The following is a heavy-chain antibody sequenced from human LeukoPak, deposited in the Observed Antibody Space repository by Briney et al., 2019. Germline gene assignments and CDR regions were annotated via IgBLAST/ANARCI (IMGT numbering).Heavy chain of an antibody. J-gene: IGHJ4*02. D-gene: IGHD3-22*01. CDR2: INPNSGGT. V-gene: IGHV1-2*02. Sequence: GASVKVSCKASGYTFTGYYMHWVRQAPGQGLEWVGWINPNSGGTNYAQKFQGRVTMTRDTSISTAYMELSRLRSDDTAVYYCARGTYYYDSSGYYYAFDYWGQGTLVTVSS. CDR3: ARGTYYYDSSGYYYAFDY. CDR1: GYTFTGYY.